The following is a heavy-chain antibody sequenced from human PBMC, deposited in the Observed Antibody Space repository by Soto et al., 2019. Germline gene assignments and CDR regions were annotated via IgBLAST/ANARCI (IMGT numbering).Heavy chain of an antibody. V-gene: IGHV4-59*11. J-gene: IGHJ5*02. CDR1: GGSIRSRS. CDR3: ASSKYDVVAGSVWFDP. Sequence: SETLSLTCAVSGGSIRSRSWSWIRQPPGKGLEWIGYISYSGSTTYNPSLQSRVTMSVDTSKKKFSLNLTSVTAADTAVYFCASSKYDVVAGSVWFDPWGQGTLVTVSS. CDR2: ISYSGST. D-gene: IGHD2-21*01.